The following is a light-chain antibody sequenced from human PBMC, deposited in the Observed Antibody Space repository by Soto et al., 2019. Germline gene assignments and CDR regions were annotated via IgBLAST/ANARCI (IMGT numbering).Light chain of an antibody. V-gene: IGLV4-69*01. CDR3: QTWGTGIRV. CDR1: SGHRNYA. CDR2: VNIDGSH. Sequence: QSVLTQSPSASASLGASVTLTCTLSSGHRNYAIAWHQQHPEKGPRYLMKVNIDGSHNKGDGIPDRFSGSSSGAERYLTISSLQSEDEADYYCQTWGTGIRVFGGGTKVTDL. J-gene: IGLJ2*01.